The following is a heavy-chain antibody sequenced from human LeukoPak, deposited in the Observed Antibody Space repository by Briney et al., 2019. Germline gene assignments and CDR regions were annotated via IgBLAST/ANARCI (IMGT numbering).Heavy chain of an antibody. Sequence: GGSLRLSCAASEFTFSSYSRNWVRQAPGKGLEWVSYISSSSSTIYYADSVKGRFTISRDNAKNSLYLQMNSLRAEDTAVYYCASGYSYGYLYWGQGTLVTVSS. CDR2: ISSSSSTI. D-gene: IGHD5-18*01. CDR1: EFTFSSYS. V-gene: IGHV3-48*01. CDR3: ASGYSYGYLY. J-gene: IGHJ4*02.